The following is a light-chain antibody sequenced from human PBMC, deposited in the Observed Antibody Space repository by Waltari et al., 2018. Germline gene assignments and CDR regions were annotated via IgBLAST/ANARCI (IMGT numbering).Light chain of an antibody. CDR3: CSYAGSSTVV. CDR2: EGS. V-gene: IGLV2-23*01. CDR1: SSDVGSYNL. J-gene: IGLJ2*01. Sequence: QSALTQPASVSGSPGQSITLSCTGTSSDVGSYNLFSWYQQHPGKAPKLMIYEGSKWPSGVSDRFSGSKSGNTASLTISGLQAEDEADYYCCSYAGSSTVVFGGGTKLTVL.